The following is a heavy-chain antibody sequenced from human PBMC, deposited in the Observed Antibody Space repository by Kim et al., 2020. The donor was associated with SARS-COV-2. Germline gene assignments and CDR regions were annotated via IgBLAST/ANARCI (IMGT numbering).Heavy chain of an antibody. Sequence: YYTESVKCRFTISRDKYKNTLYRQMSSLRAEDTAVYYCARGFYGSGKGGYWGQGTLVTVSS. D-gene: IGHD3-10*01. CDR3: ARGFYGSGKGGY. J-gene: IGHJ4*02. V-gene: IGHV3-23*01.